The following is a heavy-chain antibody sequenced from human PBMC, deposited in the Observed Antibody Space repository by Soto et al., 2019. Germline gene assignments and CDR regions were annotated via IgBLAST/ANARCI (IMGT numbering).Heavy chain of an antibody. CDR2: ISYDGSNK. CDR1: GFTFSSYG. Sequence: QVQLVESGGGVVQPGRSLRLSCAASGFTFSSYGMHWVRQAPGKGLEWVAVISYDGSNKYYADSVKGRFTISRDNSKNTLYLQMNSLRAEDTAVYYCAKDWLTGDRGNWFDPWGQGTLVTVSS. CDR3: AKDWLTGDRGNWFDP. J-gene: IGHJ5*02. D-gene: IGHD7-27*01. V-gene: IGHV3-30*18.